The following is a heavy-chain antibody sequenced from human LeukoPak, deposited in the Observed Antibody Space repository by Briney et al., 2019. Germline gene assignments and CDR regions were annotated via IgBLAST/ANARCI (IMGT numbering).Heavy chain of an antibody. J-gene: IGHJ4*02. CDR3: ARLPTITFFDY. V-gene: IGHV4-38-2*02. Sequence: SETLSLTCTVSGYSISSGYYWGWIRQPPGKGLEWIGSVYHSGSTYYTPSLKSRVTFSVDTSKNQSSLKLSSVTAADTAVYYCARLPTITFFDYWGQGTLVTVSS. CDR1: GYSISSGYY. D-gene: IGHD5-12*01. CDR2: VYHSGST.